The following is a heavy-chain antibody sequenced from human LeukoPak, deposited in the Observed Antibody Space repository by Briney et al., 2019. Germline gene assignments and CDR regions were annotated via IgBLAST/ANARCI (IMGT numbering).Heavy chain of an antibody. J-gene: IGHJ4*02. D-gene: IGHD3-22*01. V-gene: IGHV1-2*02. CDR1: GYTFTGYY. CDR3: ARDCCSSAYTWGY. CDR2: INPNTGGT. Sequence: ASVKVSCKASGYTFTGYYIHWVRQAPGQGLEWMGWINPNTGGTNYAQRFQGRVTMTRDSSISTAYMELGGLASDDTALYYCARDCCSSAYTWGYWGQGTLVTVSS.